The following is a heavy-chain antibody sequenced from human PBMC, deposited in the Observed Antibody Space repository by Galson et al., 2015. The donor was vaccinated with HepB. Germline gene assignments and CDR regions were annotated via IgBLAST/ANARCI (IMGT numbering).Heavy chain of an antibody. CDR3: ATDYYSDSRGYFDH. D-gene: IGHD3-22*01. J-gene: IGHJ4*02. Sequence: SLRLSCAASGLPFSNYGIHWVRQAPGKGLEWVAVISHDVTYKNYADSVKGRFTIPRDNSKSTLYLQMNSLRADDTAVYYCATDYYSDSRGYFDHWGQGTLVTVSS. CDR2: ISHDVTYK. V-gene: IGHV3-30*19. CDR1: GLPFSNYG.